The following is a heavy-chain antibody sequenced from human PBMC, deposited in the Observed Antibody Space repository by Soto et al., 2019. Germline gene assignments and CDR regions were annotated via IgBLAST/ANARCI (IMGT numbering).Heavy chain of an antibody. CDR2: INSDGSST. CDR1: GFTFRSYC. J-gene: IGHJ4*02. Sequence: GGSLRLSCAASGFTFRSYCMQWVRQAPGKGLVWVSWINSDGSSTRYADSVKGRFTISRDNAKNTLYLQMNSLRAEDTAVYYCASGGSSLIFHSWGQGTLVTVPS. V-gene: IGHV3-74*01. CDR3: ASGGSSLIFHS. D-gene: IGHD6-6*01.